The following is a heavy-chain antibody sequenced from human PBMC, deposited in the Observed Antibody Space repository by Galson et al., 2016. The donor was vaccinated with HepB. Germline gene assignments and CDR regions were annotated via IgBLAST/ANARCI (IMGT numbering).Heavy chain of an antibody. CDR2: ISYDGSNK. J-gene: IGHJ6*02. Sequence: SLRLSCAASGFTFSSYGMHWVRQAPGKGLEWVAVISYDGSNKYYADSVKGRFTISRDNSKNTLYLQMNSLRAEDMAVYYCAKDTARYCSSTSCSYGMDDWGQETTVTVSS. CDR3: AKDTARYCSSTSCSYGMDD. CDR1: GFTFSSYG. V-gene: IGHV3-30*18. D-gene: IGHD2-2*01.